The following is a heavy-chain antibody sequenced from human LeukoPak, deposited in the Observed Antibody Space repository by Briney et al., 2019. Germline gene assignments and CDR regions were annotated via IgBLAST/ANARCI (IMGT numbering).Heavy chain of an antibody. CDR1: GGSISTYY. CDR3: ARGATSLSYFDS. Sequence: SETLSLTCTVSGGSISTYYWSWIRQPPGKGLEWIGYIYYSGSTNYNPSLKSRVTISVDTSKNQFSLKLSSVTAADTAVYYCARGATSLSYFDSRGQGTPVTVSS. V-gene: IGHV4-59*01. D-gene: IGHD2/OR15-2a*01. CDR2: IYYSGST. J-gene: IGHJ4*02.